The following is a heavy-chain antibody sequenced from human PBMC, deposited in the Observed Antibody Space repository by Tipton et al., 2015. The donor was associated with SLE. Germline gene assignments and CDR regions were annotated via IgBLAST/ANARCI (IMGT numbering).Heavy chain of an antibody. J-gene: IGHJ4*02. D-gene: IGHD6-19*01. Sequence: TLSLTCTVSGDSISTYYWTWIRQTPGGGLEWIGYLYYRGSPNYNPSLKSRVTISVDTSKNQFSLELYSVTAADTAVYYCARDGYSSGWDGDFDYWGQGTLVTVSS. CDR2: LYYRGSP. CDR1: GDSISTYY. V-gene: IGHV4-59*12. CDR3: ARDGYSSGWDGDFDY.